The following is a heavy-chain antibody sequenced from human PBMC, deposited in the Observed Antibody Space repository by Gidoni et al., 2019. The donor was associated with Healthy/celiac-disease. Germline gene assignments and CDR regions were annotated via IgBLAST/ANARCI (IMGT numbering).Heavy chain of an antibody. D-gene: IGHD2-15*01. CDR2: FDPEDGET. CDR3: ATDESLGGGRG. V-gene: IGHV1-24*01. CDR1: GYTLTELS. Sequence: QVQLVQSGAEVKKPGASVKVSCKVSGYTLTELSMHWVRQAPGKGLEWMGGFDPEDGETIYEQKFKGRVTMPKNTSTDKAYMGLSSLRSEDTAVYYCATDESLGGGRGWGQGTLVTVSS. J-gene: IGHJ4*02.